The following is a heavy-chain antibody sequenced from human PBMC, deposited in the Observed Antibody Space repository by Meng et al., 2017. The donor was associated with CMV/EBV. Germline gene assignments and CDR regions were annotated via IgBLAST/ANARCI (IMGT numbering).Heavy chain of an antibody. V-gene: IGHV3-30*18. CDR2: ISYDGSRT. J-gene: IGHJ4*02. Sequence: AYGFTFDNYDMHWVRHAPGRGLEWVALISYDGSRTYYTDSVKGRFTISRDNSKNTLYLQMNSLIPEDTAFYYCAKDRVGGGATTFDSWGQGTLVTVSS. D-gene: IGHD3-16*01. CDR3: AKDRVGGGATTFDS. CDR1: GFTFDNYD.